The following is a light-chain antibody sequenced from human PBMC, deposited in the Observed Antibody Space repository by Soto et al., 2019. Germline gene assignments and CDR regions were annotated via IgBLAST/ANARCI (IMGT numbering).Light chain of an antibody. V-gene: IGKV1-9*01. J-gene: IGKJ1*01. CDR1: QGISTY. CDR2: DAS. CDR3: QQYGSSGT. Sequence: IQLTQSPAFLSASVGDRVTTTCGASQGISTYLAWYQQKLGKAPKLLIYDASTLQSGVPSRFSGSGSGTEFTLTISSLQSEDFVVYYCQQYGSSGTFGQGTKVDIK.